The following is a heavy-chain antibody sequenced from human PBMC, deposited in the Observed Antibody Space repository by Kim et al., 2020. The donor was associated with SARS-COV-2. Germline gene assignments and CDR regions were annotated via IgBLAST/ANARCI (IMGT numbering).Heavy chain of an antibody. D-gene: IGHD3-9*01. CDR1: GFTFSNAW. CDR2: IKSKTDGGTT. Sequence: GGSLRLSCAASGFTFSNAWMSWVRQAPGKGLEWVGRIKSKTDGGTTDYAAPVKGRFTISRDDSKNTLYLQMNSLKTEDTAVYYCTTDLVLRYFDGAGGYWGQGTLVTVSS. CDR3: TTDLVLRYFDGAGGY. V-gene: IGHV3-15*01. J-gene: IGHJ4*02.